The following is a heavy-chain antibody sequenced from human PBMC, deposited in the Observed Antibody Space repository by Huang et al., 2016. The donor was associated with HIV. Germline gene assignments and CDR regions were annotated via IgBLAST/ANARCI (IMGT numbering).Heavy chain of an antibody. CDR1: GFIFSNYG. V-gene: IGHV3-30*03. J-gene: IGHJ1*01. Sequence: QVQLVESGGGVVQPGRSLRLSCAASGFIFSNYGIDWVRQAPGKGLEWVALISYDGSNKYYTDSVKGRFSISRDNSKNTLYLQMNSLRAEDTAVYYCALKGDSSGWEYFRHWGQGTLVTVSS. D-gene: IGHD6-19*01. CDR2: ISYDGSNK. CDR3: ALKGDSSGWEYFRH.